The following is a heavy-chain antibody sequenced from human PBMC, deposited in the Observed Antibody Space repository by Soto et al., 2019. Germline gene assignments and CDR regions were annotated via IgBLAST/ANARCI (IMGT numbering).Heavy chain of an antibody. J-gene: IGHJ4*02. Sequence: EVQLVETGGGLTQPGGSLRLSCENSGFTVNSDYMSWVRQAPGKGLEWVSIIYAGGSTYYADSVRGRFTISSDKSRNTLYLQMSSLRVEDTAVYYCARSFDYGYIHHWGQGTLVTVSS. D-gene: IGHD3-10*01. V-gene: IGHV3-53*02. CDR2: IYAGGST. CDR3: ARSFDYGYIHH. CDR1: GFTVNSDY.